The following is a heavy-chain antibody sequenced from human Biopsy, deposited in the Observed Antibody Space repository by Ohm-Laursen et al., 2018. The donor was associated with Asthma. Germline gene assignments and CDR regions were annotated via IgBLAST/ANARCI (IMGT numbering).Heavy chain of an antibody. CDR3: ARGYCRDDACYSPPDY. CDR2: INSSSII. V-gene: IGHV3-48*02. CDR1: GFTFSSYP. Sequence: LRLSCSASGFTFSSYPMNWVRQAPGKGLEWLPYINSSSIIYYADSVKGRFTISRDNAKNSLFLQMNSLRDEDTAVYYCARGYCRDDACYSPPDYWGQGTLVTVSS. D-gene: IGHD2-15*01. J-gene: IGHJ4*02.